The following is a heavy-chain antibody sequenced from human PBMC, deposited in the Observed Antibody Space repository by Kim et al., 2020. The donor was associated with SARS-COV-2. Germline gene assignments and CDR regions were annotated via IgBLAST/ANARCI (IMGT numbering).Heavy chain of an antibody. J-gene: IGHJ4*02. CDR2: IYYSGST. V-gene: IGHV4-59*13. D-gene: IGHD3-10*01. CDR3: AREEVTTGGFDY. CDR1: GGSISTYH. Sequence: SETLSLTCTVSGGSISTYHWSWIRQPPGKGLEWIGYIYYSGSTNYNPSLKSRVTISLDTSKNQFSLRLSSVTGADTAVYYCAREEVTTGGFDYWGRGTLVTASS.